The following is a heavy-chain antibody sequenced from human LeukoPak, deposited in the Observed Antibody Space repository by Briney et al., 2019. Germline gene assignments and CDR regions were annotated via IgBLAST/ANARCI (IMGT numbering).Heavy chain of an antibody. J-gene: IGHJ4*02. CDR3: ARDQGLGHYFDS. CDR1: GLTVSSNY. D-gene: IGHD3-10*01. Sequence: GGSLRLSCAASGLTVSSNYMSWVRQGPGKGLEWVSSIYRDGSTYYADSVKGRFTITRDNSKNTVYLQMNSLRAEDTAVYYCARDQGLGHYFDSWGQGTLVTVSS. CDR2: IYRDGST. V-gene: IGHV3-53*01.